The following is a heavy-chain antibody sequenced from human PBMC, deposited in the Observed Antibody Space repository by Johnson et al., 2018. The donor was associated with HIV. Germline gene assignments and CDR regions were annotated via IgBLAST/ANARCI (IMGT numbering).Heavy chain of an antibody. Sequence: VQLLESGGGVVQPGRSLRLSCAASGFTFSSYAMHWVRQAPGKGLEWVAVISYDGSNIYYADSVKGRFTISRDNSKNTLYLQMNSLRAEDTAVYYCARDNAAAGTPMGFDIWGQGTMVTVSS. J-gene: IGHJ3*02. D-gene: IGHD6-13*01. CDR1: GFTFSSYA. CDR3: ARDNAAAGTPMGFDI. CDR2: ISYDGSNI. V-gene: IGHV3-30*14.